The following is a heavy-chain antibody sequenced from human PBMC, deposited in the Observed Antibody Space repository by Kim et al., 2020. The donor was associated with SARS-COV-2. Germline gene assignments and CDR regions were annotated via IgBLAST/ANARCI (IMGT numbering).Heavy chain of an antibody. D-gene: IGHD3-10*01. Sequence: PYLMSRVTISEDTSKNQFSLKLSSVTAADTAVYYCVRGYCYASENENWLDPWGQGILVTVSS. CDR3: VRGYCYASENENWLDP. V-gene: IGHV4-31*02. J-gene: IGHJ5*02.